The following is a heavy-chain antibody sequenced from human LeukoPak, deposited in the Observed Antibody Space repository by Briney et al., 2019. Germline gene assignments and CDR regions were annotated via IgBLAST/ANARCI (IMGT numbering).Heavy chain of an antibody. CDR1: GFTFSSYG. CDR2: ISGSGGST. Sequence: PGGTLRLSCAASGFTFSSYGMSWVRQAPGKGLEWVSAISGSGGSTYYADSVKGRFTISRDNSKNTLYLQMNSLRAEDTAVYYCARDHSYGFFLYMDVWGKGTTVTVSS. D-gene: IGHD5-18*01. V-gene: IGHV3-23*01. J-gene: IGHJ6*03. CDR3: ARDHSYGFFLYMDV.